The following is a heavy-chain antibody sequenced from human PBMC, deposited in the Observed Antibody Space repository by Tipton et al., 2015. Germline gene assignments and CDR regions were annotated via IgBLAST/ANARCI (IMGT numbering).Heavy chain of an antibody. D-gene: IGHD4-23*01. V-gene: IGHV4-59*04. Sequence: GLVKPSETLSLTCTVSGGSISRYYWGWIRQPPGKGLEWIGSISHSGNTYYNPSLKSRVTMSRDTSKNQFSLKLTSVTAADTAVYYCARARGRHGGLFDSWGQGILVTVSS. J-gene: IGHJ4*02. CDR1: GGSISRYY. CDR3: ARARGRHGGLFDS. CDR2: ISHSGNT.